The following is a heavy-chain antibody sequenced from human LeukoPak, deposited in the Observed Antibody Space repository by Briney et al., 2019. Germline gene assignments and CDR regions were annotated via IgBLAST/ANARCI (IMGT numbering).Heavy chain of an antibody. CDR1: GFTFSSYS. J-gene: IGHJ4*02. Sequence: GGSLRLSCAASGFTFSSYSMNWVRQAPGKGLEWVSSISSSSYIYYADSVKGRFTISRDNAKNSLYLQMNSLRAEDTAVYYCAVMGSSGWYYFDYWGQGTLVTVSS. D-gene: IGHD6-19*01. CDR3: AVMGSSGWYYFDY. V-gene: IGHV3-21*01. CDR2: ISSSSYI.